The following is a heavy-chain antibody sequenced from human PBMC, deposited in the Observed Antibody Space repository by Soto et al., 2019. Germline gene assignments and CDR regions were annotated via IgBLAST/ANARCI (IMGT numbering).Heavy chain of an antibody. CDR2: IIPIFGTA. D-gene: IGHD6-6*01. J-gene: IGHJ5*01. V-gene: IGHV1-69*13. CDR1: GGTFSSYA. Sequence: SVKVSCKASGGTFSSYAISWVRQAPGQGLEWMGGIIPIFGTANYAQKFQGRVMITADESTSTAYMELSSLRSEDTAVYYCARVGRSSSSGPPNTRPWFHSWGPGTMLTVYS. CDR3: ARVGRSSSSGPPNTRPWFHS.